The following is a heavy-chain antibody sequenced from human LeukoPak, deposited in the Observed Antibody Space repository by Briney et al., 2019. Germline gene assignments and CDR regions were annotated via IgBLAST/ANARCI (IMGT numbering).Heavy chain of an antibody. V-gene: IGHV3-7*03. D-gene: IGHD4-17*01. J-gene: IGHJ4*02. CDR2: IKQDGSEK. Sequence: GGSLRLSCAASGFSFSNYWMNWVRQAPGKGLEWVANIKQDGSEKYYVDSVKGRFTISRDNAKNSLYLQMNSLRAEDTALYYCAKDDYGDYGHFDYWGQGTLVTVSS. CDR1: GFSFSNYW. CDR3: AKDDYGDYGHFDY.